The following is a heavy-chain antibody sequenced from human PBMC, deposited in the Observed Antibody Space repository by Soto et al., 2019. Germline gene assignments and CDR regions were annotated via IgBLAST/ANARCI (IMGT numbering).Heavy chain of an antibody. CDR2: IYYSGST. J-gene: IGHJ5*02. Sequence: LSLTCTVSGGSINNSDYYWGWIRQSPGKGLEWIGYIYYSGSTYYNPSLKTRVTISADTSKNQFSLQLSSVTAADTAVYYCARDRYCSGACNWFDPWGQGTLVTVSS. CDR1: GGSINNSDYY. CDR3: ARDRYCSGACNWFDP. D-gene: IGHD2-15*01. V-gene: IGHV4-30-4*01.